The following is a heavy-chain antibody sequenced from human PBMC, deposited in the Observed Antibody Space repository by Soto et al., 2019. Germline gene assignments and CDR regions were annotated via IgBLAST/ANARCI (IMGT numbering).Heavy chain of an antibody. V-gene: IGHV3-23*01. D-gene: IGHD2-2*01. CDR3: ARPVVPAAKHYYYGMDV. CDR2: ISGSGGST. J-gene: IGHJ6*02. Sequence: GGSLRLSCAASGFTFSSYAMSWVRQAPGKGLEWVSAISGSGGSTYYADSVKGRFTISRDNSKNTLYLQMNSLRAEDTAVYYCARPVVPAAKHYYYGMDVWGQGTTVTVSS. CDR1: GFTFSSYA.